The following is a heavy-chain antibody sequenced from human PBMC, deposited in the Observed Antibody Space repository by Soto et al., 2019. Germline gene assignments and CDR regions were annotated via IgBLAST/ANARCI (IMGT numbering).Heavy chain of an antibody. CDR2: INPNSGGT. CDR1: GYTFTVYY. V-gene: IGHV1-2*04. CDR3: ARDRIGAMAANAFDI. J-gene: IGHJ3*02. D-gene: IGHD5-18*01. Sequence: ASVKVSCKASGYTFTVYYMHWVRQAPGQGLEWMGWINPNSGGTNYAQKFQGWVTMTRDTSISTAYMELSRLRSDDTAVYYCARDRIGAMAANAFDIWGQGTMVTVSS.